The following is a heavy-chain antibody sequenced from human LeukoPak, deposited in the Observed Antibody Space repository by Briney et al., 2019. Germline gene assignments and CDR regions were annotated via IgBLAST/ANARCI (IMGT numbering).Heavy chain of an antibody. CDR3: ARGLLMDY. V-gene: IGHV4-30-4*01. D-gene: IGHD2-8*01. CDR2: INHSGST. Sequence: SQTLSLTCTVSGGSISSGDYYWSWIRQPPGKGLEWIGEINHSGSTNYNPSLKSRVTISVDTSKNQFSLKLSSVTAADMAVYYCARGLLMDYWGQGTLVTVSS. CDR1: GGSISSGDYY. J-gene: IGHJ4*02.